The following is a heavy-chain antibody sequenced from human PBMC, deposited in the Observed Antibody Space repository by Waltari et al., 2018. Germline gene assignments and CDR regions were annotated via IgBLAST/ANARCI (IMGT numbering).Heavy chain of an antibody. J-gene: IGHJ6*02. Sequence: QVTLRESGPALVRSTQTLTLTCTFSGFSLSGSQMCVSWIRQPPGKALEWLARIDWDDDKYYSPSLQTRLTISKDTSKNQVVLTMTDMGLVDTATYYCVRENRVTMIRGSMDVWGQGAMVTVSS. CDR3: VRENRVTMIRGSMDV. CDR1: GFSLSGSQMC. CDR2: IDWDDDK. D-gene: IGHD3-22*01. V-gene: IGHV2-70*15.